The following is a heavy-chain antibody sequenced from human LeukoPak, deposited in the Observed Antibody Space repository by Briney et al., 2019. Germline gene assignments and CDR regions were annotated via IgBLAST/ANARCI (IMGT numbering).Heavy chain of an antibody. Sequence: GGSLRLSCAASGFIFNNNGMHWVRQAPGKGLEWVAVISYDGSSKNYADSVKGRFTISRDSSKNTVYLQMNSLRVEDTAVYYCAKDWAPYCGGDCYFNYWGQGTLVTVSS. CDR3: AKDWAPYCGGDCYFNY. J-gene: IGHJ4*02. CDR1: GFIFNNNG. CDR2: ISYDGSSK. V-gene: IGHV3-30*18. D-gene: IGHD2-21*02.